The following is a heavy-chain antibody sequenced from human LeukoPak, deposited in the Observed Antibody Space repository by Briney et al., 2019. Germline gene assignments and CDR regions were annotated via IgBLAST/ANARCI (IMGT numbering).Heavy chain of an antibody. D-gene: IGHD6-19*01. Sequence: GGSLSLSCAASGFSLSSYWMSWGRQAPGKGREWVANIKQDGSGIYYLASVKGRFTISRDNAKNSLYLQMNSLRAEDTAVYYCARIAVAAFDYWGQGTLVTVSS. CDR1: GFSLSSYW. CDR2: IKQDGSGI. CDR3: ARIAVAAFDY. J-gene: IGHJ4*02. V-gene: IGHV3-7*03.